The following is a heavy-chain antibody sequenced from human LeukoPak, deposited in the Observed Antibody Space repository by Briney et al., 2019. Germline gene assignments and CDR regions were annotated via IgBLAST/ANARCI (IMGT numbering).Heavy chain of an antibody. CDR2: INPNSGGT. CDR1: GYTFTGYY. Sequence: ASVKVSCKASGYTFTGYYMHWVRQAPGQGLEWMGWINPNSGGTNYAQKFQGRVTMTRDTSISTAYMELSRLRSDDTAVYYCARDGKKWELLKAPDPWGQGTLVTVSS. J-gene: IGHJ5*02. V-gene: IGHV1-2*02. CDR3: ARDGKKWELLKAPDP. D-gene: IGHD1-26*01.